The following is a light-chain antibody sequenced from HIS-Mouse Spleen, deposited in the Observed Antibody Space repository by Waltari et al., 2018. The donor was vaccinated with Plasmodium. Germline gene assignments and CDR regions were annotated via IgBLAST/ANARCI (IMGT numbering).Light chain of an antibody. Sequence: QSALTQPRSVSGSPGQSVTISCTGTSSDVGGYNYVYWYQQHPGKAPKLMIYDVSKRPSGVPDRFSGSKSGNTASLTISGLQAEDEADYYCCSDAGSYTLVFGGGTKLTVL. CDR1: SSDVGGYNY. V-gene: IGLV2-11*01. CDR2: DVS. CDR3: CSDAGSYTLV. J-gene: IGLJ2*01.